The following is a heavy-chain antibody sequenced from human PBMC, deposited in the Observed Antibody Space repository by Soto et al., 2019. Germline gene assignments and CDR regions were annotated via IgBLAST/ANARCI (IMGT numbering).Heavy chain of an antibody. J-gene: IGHJ4*02. Sequence: GGSLRLSCAASGFTFSSYAMSWVRQAPGKGLEWVSAISGSGGSTYYADSVKGRFTISRDNAKNSLYLQMNSLRAEDTAVYYCASTLVAPGYWGQGTLVTVSS. CDR1: GFTFSSYA. D-gene: IGHD5-12*01. V-gene: IGHV3-23*01. CDR2: ISGSGGST. CDR3: ASTLVAPGY.